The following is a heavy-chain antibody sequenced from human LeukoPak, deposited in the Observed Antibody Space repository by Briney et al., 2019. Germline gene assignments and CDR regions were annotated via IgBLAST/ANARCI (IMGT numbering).Heavy chain of an antibody. CDR2: INSDGSST. CDR3: ARDPASFIAVAGTVDY. J-gene: IGHJ4*02. D-gene: IGHD6-19*01. V-gene: IGHV3-74*01. CDR1: GFTFSSYW. Sequence: GGSLRLSCAASGFTFSSYWTHWVRHAPGKGLVWVSRINSDGSSTSYADSVKGRFTISRDNAKNTLYLQMNSLRAEDTAVYYCARDPASFIAVAGTVDYWGQGTLVTVSS.